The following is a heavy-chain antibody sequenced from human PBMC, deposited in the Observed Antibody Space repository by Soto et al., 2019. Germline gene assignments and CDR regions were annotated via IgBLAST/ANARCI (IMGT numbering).Heavy chain of an antibody. CDR2: IYYSGGT. CDR1: GGSISSYY. D-gene: IGHD6-19*01. V-gene: IGHV4-59*01. CDR3: ARTLSEQWLVHWFDP. Sequence: PSETLSLTCTVSGGSISSYYWSWIRQPPGKGLEWIGYIYYSGGTNYNPSLKSRVTISVDTSKNQFSLKLSSVTAADTAVYYCARTLSEQWLVHWFDPWGQGTLVTVSS. J-gene: IGHJ5*02.